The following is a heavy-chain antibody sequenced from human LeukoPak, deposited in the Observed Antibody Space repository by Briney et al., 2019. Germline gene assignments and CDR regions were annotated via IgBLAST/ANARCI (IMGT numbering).Heavy chain of an antibody. D-gene: IGHD3-16*01. J-gene: IGHJ4*02. Sequence: GGSLRLSCAASGFTFSSYAMHWVRQAPGKGLEWVAVISYDGSNKYYADSVKGRFTISRDNSKNTLYLQMNSLRAEDTAVYYCARDMIGGIPDYIDYWGQGTLVTLSS. CDR3: ARDMIGGIPDYIDY. CDR1: GFTFSSYA. V-gene: IGHV3-30-3*01. CDR2: ISYDGSNK.